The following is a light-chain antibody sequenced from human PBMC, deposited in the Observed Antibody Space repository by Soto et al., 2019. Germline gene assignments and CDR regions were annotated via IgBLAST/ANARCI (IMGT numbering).Light chain of an antibody. CDR2: GAS. CDR3: HQYGSSPYT. Sequence: EIVLTQSPGTLSLSPGERATLSCRASQSVSSSYLAWYQQKPGQAPRLLIYGASSRATGIPDRFSGSGSGTDFTLTITRLELEDFAVYYCHQYGSSPYTFGQGTKLEI. V-gene: IGKV3-20*01. CDR1: QSVSSSY. J-gene: IGKJ2*01.